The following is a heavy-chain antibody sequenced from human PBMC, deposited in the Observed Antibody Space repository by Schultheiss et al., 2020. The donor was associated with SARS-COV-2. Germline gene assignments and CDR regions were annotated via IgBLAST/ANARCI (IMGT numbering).Heavy chain of an antibody. J-gene: IGHJ5*02. V-gene: IGHV3-11*04. D-gene: IGHD2-2*01. CDR3: AKEGVVPAAIGFDP. CDR2: ISGSGGTT. Sequence: GGSLRLSCAASGFTFSDYYMSWIRQAPGKGLEWVSVISGSGGTTYYADSVKGRFTISRDNAKNSLYLQMNSLRAEDTAVYYCAKEGVVPAAIGFDPWGQGTLVTVSS. CDR1: GFTFSDYY.